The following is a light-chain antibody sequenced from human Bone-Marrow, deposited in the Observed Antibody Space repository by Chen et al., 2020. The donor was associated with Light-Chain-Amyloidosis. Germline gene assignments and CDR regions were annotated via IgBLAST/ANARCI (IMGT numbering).Light chain of an antibody. V-gene: IGLV2-14*03. Sequence: QSALTQPASVSGSPGQSITISCTGSRSDVGGYNFVSWYQQLPGKAPKLWIYDVTNRPAGVSYRFSGSKSGNTASLTVSGLQAEDEADYYCSSYTVSSTWVFGGGTKLTVL. CDR3: SSYTVSSTWV. CDR1: RSDVGGYNF. CDR2: DVT. J-gene: IGLJ3*02.